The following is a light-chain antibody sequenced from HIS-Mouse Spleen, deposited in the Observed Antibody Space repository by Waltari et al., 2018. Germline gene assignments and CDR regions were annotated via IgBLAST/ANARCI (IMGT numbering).Light chain of an antibody. J-gene: IGLJ2*01. CDR2: KDS. CDR1: VLAKKY. CDR3: YSAADNNVV. Sequence: SYELTQPSSVSVSPGQTARSTCSGDVLAKKYARWFQQKPGQAPVLVSYKDSERPSGIPERFSGSSSGTTVTLTISGAQVEDEADYYCYSAADNNVVFGGGTKLTVL. V-gene: IGLV3-27*01.